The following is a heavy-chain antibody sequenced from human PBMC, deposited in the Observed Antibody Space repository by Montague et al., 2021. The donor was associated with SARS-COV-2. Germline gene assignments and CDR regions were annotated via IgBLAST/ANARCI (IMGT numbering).Heavy chain of an antibody. CDR1: GGSISSSNW. V-gene: IGHV4-4*02. Sequence: SETLSLTCAVSGGSISSSNWWSWVRQPPGRGLEWFGEIYHCGSTNYNPSRKSRVTITVDKTKDQFSLKLSSVTAADTAGYYCARGGSSSFPSDYWGQGTLVTVSS. D-gene: IGHD6-13*01. CDR3: ARGGSSSFPSDY. J-gene: IGHJ4*02. CDR2: IYHCGST.